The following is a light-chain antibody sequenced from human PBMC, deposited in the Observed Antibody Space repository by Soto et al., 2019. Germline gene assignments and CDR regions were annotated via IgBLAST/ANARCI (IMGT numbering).Light chain of an antibody. CDR2: GAS. CDR3: QHDGTSRVT. V-gene: IGKV3-20*01. J-gene: IGKJ3*01. CDR1: QSVSSNY. Sequence: PGERATLSCRASQSVSSNYLAWYQQKPGQAPRLLIYGASSRATGVPDRFSGSGSGTDFTLTISRLEPEDSAVYSCQHDGTSRVTFGPGTKVDIK.